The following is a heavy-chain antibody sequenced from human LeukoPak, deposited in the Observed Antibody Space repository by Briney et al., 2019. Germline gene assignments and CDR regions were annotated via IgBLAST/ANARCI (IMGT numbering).Heavy chain of an antibody. CDR2: IRYDGSNK. CDR3: AKSGLVCSSTSCYGDDAFDI. V-gene: IGHV3-30*02. J-gene: IGHJ3*02. D-gene: IGHD2-2*01. Sequence: PGGSLRLSCAASGFTFSSYGMHWVRQAPGKGLEWVAFIRYDGSNKYYADSVKGRFTISRDNSKNTLYLQMNSLRAEDTAVYYCAKSGLVCSSTSCYGDDAFDIWGQGTMVTVSS. CDR1: GFTFSSYG.